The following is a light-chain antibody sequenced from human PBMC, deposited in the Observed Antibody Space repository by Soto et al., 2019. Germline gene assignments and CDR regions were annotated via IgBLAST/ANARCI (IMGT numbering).Light chain of an antibody. CDR3: VAWDDSLSGGV. Sequence: QSVLTQPPTESGTPGQRVTISCSGSRSNIVSNYVYWYQQVPGTAPKLLIYRNDQRPSVVPDRFSGSKSGTSASLAISGLRSEDDADYYCVAWDDSLSGGVFGGGTQLTVL. CDR2: RND. V-gene: IGLV1-47*01. J-gene: IGLJ7*01. CDR1: RSNIVSNY.